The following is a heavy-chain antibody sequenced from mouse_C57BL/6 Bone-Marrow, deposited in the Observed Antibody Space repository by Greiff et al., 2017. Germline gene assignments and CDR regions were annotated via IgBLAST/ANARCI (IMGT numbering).Heavy chain of an antibody. CDR1: GFTFSSYG. Sequence: EVKVVESGGDLVKPGGSLKLSCAASGFTFSSYGMSWVRPTPDKRLEWVATISSGGSYTYYPDSVKGRFTISRDNAKNTLYLQMSSLKSEDTAMYYCARSYYYGSSYDWFAYWGQGTLVTVSA. D-gene: IGHD1-1*01. J-gene: IGHJ3*01. CDR2: ISSGGSYT. V-gene: IGHV5-6*01. CDR3: ARSYYYGSSYDWFAY.